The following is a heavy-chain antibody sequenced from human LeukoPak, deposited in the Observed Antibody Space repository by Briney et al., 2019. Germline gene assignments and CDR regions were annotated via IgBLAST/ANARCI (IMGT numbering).Heavy chain of an antibody. J-gene: IGHJ6*03. CDR1: GGSISHYY. D-gene: IGHD1-1*01. V-gene: IGHV4-59*01. CDR3: ARGIERDYYYYYYMDV. Sequence: PSETLSLTCTVSGGSISHYYWSWIRQPPGKGLEWIAYIYYSGSSYYNPSLKSRVTTSVDTSKNQFSLKLSSVTAADTAVYYCARGIERDYYYYYYMDVWGKGTTVTVSS. CDR2: IYYSGSS.